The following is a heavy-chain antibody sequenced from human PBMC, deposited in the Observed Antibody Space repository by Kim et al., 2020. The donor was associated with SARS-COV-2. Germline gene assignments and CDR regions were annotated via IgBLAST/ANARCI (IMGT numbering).Heavy chain of an antibody. CDR3: VRGKSGYDAPLYGMDV. CDR2: ISTRNSYI. J-gene: IGHJ6*01. D-gene: IGHD5-12*01. Sequence: GGSLRLSCVASGFTFSRFSMNWVRQFPGKGLEWLSSISTRNSYIYYRESVKGRFTISRDNAKNSLFLEMNNLRVEDTAVYFCVRGKSGYDAPLYGMDVWG. V-gene: IGHV3-21*01. CDR1: GFTFSRFS.